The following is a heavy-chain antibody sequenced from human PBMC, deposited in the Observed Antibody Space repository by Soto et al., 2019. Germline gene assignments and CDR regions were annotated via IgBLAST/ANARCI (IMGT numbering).Heavy chain of an antibody. J-gene: IGHJ4*02. V-gene: IGHV3-53*01. CDR3: VQTTGWPGFDF. CDR1: GFTVSSKY. D-gene: IGHD6-19*01. Sequence: EVQLVESGGGLIQPVGSLRLSCAASGFTVSSKYMTWVRQAPGKGLEWVSVIYGGGTTYYADSVKGRFTSSRDNSKNTLYLQMNSLIAEDTAVCYCVQTTGWPGFDFWGQGTLVTVSS. CDR2: IYGGGTT.